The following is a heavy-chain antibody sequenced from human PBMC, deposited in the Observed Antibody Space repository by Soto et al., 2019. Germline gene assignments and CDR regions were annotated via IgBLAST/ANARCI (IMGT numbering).Heavy chain of an antibody. V-gene: IGHV1-18*01. CDR3: ARDTRREQWLVQEY. Sequence: QVQLVQSGAEVKKPGASVKVSCKASGYTFTSYGISWVRQAPGQGREWMGWISAYNGSTNYAQKLQGRVTMNTDTSSRKADMGPRSLRTDDTGVSYCARDTRREQWLVQEYWGQGTMVIVSS. CDR1: GYTFTSYG. CDR2: ISAYNGST. D-gene: IGHD6-19*01. J-gene: IGHJ4*02.